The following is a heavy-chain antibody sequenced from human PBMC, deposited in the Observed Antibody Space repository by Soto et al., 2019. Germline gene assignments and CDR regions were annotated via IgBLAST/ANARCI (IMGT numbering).Heavy chain of an antibody. CDR3: ARARGITGTYFDY. Sequence: ASVKVSCKASGYTFTGYYMHWVRQAPGQGLEWMGWINPNSGGTNYAQKFQGWVTMTRDTSISTAYMELSTLRSDDTAVYYFARARGITGTYFDYWGQGTLVTVSS. D-gene: IGHD1-7*01. CDR1: GYTFTGYY. J-gene: IGHJ4*02. CDR2: INPNSGGT. V-gene: IGHV1-2*04.